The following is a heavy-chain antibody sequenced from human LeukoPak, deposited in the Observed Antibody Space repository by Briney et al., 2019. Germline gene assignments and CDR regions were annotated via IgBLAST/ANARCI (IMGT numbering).Heavy chain of an antibody. CDR3: GGGGGYCSGGSCQPVLDY. D-gene: IGHD2-15*01. V-gene: IGHV4-59*08. Sequence: SETLSLTCTVSGGSISNYYWSWIRQPPGKGLEWIGYISHSGSTNYSPSLKSRVTISLDTSKNQFSLKLSSVTAADTAVYYCGGGGGYCSGGSCQPVLDYWGQGTLVTVSS. CDR2: ISHSGST. J-gene: IGHJ4*02. CDR1: GGSISNYY.